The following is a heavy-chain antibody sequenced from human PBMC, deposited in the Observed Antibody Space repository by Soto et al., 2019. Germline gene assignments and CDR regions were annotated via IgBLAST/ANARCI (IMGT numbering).Heavy chain of an antibody. Sequence: EVQLVESGGGLVQPGRSLRLSCAASGFTFDDYAMHWVRQAPGKGLEWVSGISWNSGSIGYADSVKGRFTITRDNAKNSLYLQMNSLRAEDTALYYCAKEPITGTGEFLDVLDVWGKGTTVTDSS. D-gene: IGHD1-20*01. CDR3: AKEPITGTGEFLDVLDV. CDR1: GFTFDDYA. V-gene: IGHV3-9*01. J-gene: IGHJ6*04. CDR2: ISWNSGSI.